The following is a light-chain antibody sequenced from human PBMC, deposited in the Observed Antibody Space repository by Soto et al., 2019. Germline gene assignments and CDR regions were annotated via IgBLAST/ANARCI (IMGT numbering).Light chain of an antibody. V-gene: IGKV1-39*01. Sequence: DIQMTQSPSSLSVSVGDRVTITCRASQTIRSYLNWYQQKPGKAPVLLISAASSLQSGVPSRFSGSGSGTDFTLTISSLQPEDFATYYCQQSFSIPPLTFGGGTKVEIK. CDR3: QQSFSIPPLT. CDR2: AAS. J-gene: IGKJ4*01. CDR1: QTIRSY.